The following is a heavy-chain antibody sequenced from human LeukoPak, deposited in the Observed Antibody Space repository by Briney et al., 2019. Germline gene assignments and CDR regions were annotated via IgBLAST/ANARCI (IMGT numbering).Heavy chain of an antibody. Sequence: SETLSLTCTVSGGSISSGGYYWSSIRQHPGKGLEWIGYIYYSGSTYYNPSLKSRVTISVDTSKNQFSLKLSSVTAADTAVYYCARTLYYYDSSGYETVFDYWGQGTLVTVSS. V-gene: IGHV4-31*03. D-gene: IGHD3-22*01. J-gene: IGHJ4*02. CDR2: IYYSGST. CDR1: GGSISSGGYY. CDR3: ARTLYYYDSSGYETVFDY.